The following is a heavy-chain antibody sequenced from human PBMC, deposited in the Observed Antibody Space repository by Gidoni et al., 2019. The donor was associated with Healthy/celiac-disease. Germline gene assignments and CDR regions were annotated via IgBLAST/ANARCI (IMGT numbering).Heavy chain of an antibody. Sequence: QVQLLQSGAEVKKPGSSVKVSCKASGGPFRCYAISWVRQAPGQGLEWMGGIIPIFGTANYAQKFQGRVTITADKSTSTAYMELSSLRSEDTAVYYCARGGDSSGYYYYYYGMDVWGQGTTVTVSS. V-gene: IGHV1-69*06. CDR3: ARGGDSSGYYYYYYGMDV. CDR2: IIPIFGTA. J-gene: IGHJ6*02. CDR1: GGPFRCYA. D-gene: IGHD3-22*01.